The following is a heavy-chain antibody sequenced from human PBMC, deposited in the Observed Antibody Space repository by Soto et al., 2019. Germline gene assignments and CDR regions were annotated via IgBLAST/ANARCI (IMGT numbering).Heavy chain of an antibody. J-gene: IGHJ5*01. CDR2: ISSSTIYV. D-gene: IGHD2-2*01. CDR1: GFTFSRYG. CDR3: ARDPSEGRVGNWFES. Sequence: GGSLKLSCAASGFTFSRYGMNWLRHAPGKGLEWVASISSSTIYVYYADSVKGRFSTSRDNAKNILYLEMYALRTEDTAVYYCARDPSEGRVGNWFESWGQGTLVTVSS. V-gene: IGHV3-21*06.